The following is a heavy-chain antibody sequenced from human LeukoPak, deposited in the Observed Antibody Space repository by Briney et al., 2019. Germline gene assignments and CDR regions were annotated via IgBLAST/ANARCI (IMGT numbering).Heavy chain of an antibody. D-gene: IGHD3-3*01. CDR2: INSDGSST. V-gene: IGHV3-74*01. Sequence: GGSLRLSCAASGFTFSSYWMHWVRQAPGKGLVWVSRINSDGSSTTYADSVKGRFTISRDNAKNTLYLQMNSLRAEDTAVYYCARVEPIRLLVDYWGRGTLVTVSS. CDR3: ARVEPIRLLVDY. J-gene: IGHJ4*02. CDR1: GFTFSSYW.